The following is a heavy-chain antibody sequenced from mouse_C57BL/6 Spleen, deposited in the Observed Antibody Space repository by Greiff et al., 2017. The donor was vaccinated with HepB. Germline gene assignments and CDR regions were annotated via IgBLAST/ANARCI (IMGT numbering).Heavy chain of an antibody. D-gene: IGHD2-4*01. CDR3: ARVGYDYGGGYAMDY. CDR2: IYPGDGDT. Sequence: QVQLQQSGPELVKPGASVKISCKASGYAFSSSWMNWVKQRPGKGLEWIGRIYPGDGDTNYNGKFKGKATLTADKSSSTAYMQLSSLTSEDSAVYCCARVGYDYGGGYAMDYWGQGTSVTVSA. CDR1: GYAFSSSW. J-gene: IGHJ4*01. V-gene: IGHV1-82*01.